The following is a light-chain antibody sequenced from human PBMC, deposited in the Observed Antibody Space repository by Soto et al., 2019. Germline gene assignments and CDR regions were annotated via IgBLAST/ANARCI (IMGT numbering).Light chain of an antibody. CDR3: QQRSNCWT. Sequence: EIVLTQSPATLSLSPGXXAAXSXRXSQSVSTFLAWYQHKPGQAPRLLIYDASNRATGIPARFSGSGSGTDFTLTISSLEPEDFAVYYCQQRSNCWTFGQGTKVEIK. V-gene: IGKV3-11*01. CDR1: QSVSTF. CDR2: DAS. J-gene: IGKJ1*01.